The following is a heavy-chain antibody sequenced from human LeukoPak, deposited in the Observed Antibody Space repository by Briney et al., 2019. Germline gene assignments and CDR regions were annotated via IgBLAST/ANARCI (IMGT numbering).Heavy chain of an antibody. J-gene: IGHJ4*02. V-gene: IGHV4-61*02. CDR3: ARAGSYYDSRAIDY. CDR2: IYTSGDT. CDR1: GASISSGSYY. Sequence: SETLSLTCTVSGASISSGSYYWTWIRQPAGKGLEWSGRIYTSGDTNYNPSLKSRVTISLDTSKNQFSLKLSSVTAADTAVYRCARAGSYYDSRAIDYWGQGTLVTVSS. D-gene: IGHD3-22*01.